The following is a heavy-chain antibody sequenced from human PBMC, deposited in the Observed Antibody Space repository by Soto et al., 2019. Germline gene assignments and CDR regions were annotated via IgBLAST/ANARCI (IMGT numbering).Heavy chain of an antibody. CDR3: ARTESGTFDP. CDR2: INHSERT. Sequence: QLQLQESGSGLVKPSQTLSLTCAVSGGSISSGGYSWSWIRQPPGKGLEWIGDINHSERTYYNPSLKSRVTISVDRSNNQFSPKLTSVTAADTAVYYCARTESGTFDPWGQGTLGTVSS. CDR1: GGSISSGGYS. V-gene: IGHV4-30-2*01. J-gene: IGHJ5*02. D-gene: IGHD1-7*01.